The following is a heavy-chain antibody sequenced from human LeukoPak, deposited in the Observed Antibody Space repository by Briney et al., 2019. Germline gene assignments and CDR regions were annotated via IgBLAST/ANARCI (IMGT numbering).Heavy chain of an antibody. CDR2: ISGSGGSA. CDR1: GFTFSNYA. V-gene: IGHV3-23*01. J-gene: IGHJ4*02. Sequence: GASLRLSCVVSGFTFSNYAMSWVRHAPGKGLEWVSAISGSGGSAYYADSVKGRFTISRDNSKNTVYLQMHSLRAEDTAVYYCAKEKDSRGYFDYWGQGTLVTVSS. CDR3: AKEKDSRGYFDY. D-gene: IGHD3-22*01.